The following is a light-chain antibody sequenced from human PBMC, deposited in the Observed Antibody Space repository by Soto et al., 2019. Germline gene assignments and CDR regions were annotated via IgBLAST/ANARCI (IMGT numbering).Light chain of an antibody. CDR3: QQYNNWHPWT. J-gene: IGKJ1*01. V-gene: IGKV3-15*01. CDR1: QSVSSN. CDR2: GAS. Sequence: EIVMTQSPATLSVSPGERATLSCRASQSVSSNLAWYQQKPGQAPRLLIYGASTRASGIPARFSGSGSGTEFTPAISSLRSEDCAVYYCQQYNNWHPWTFGQGTKVEIK.